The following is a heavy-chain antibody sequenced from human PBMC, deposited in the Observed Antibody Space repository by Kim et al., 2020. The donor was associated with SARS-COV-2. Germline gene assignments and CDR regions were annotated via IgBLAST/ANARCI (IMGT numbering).Heavy chain of an antibody. V-gene: IGHV5-10-1*01. D-gene: IGHD6-19*01. Sequence: GESLKISCKASGYSFTSYWISWVRQMPGKGLEWMGRIDPSDSYTNYSPSFQGHATISADKTISTAYLQWSSLKASDTAMYYCARREVAGNYYYYYGMDVWGQGTTVTVSS. CDR1: GYSFTSYW. CDR2: IDPSDSYT. J-gene: IGHJ6*02. CDR3: ARREVAGNYYYYYGMDV.